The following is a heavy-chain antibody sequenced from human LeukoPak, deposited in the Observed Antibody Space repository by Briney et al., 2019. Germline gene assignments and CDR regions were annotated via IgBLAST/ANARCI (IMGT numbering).Heavy chain of an antibody. CDR3: ARVAHDYGDPGDY. CDR2: ISVYNGNP. J-gene: IGHJ4*02. V-gene: IGHV1-18*01. D-gene: IGHD4-17*01. Sequence: ASVKVSCKASGYTFSKYDISWVRQAPGQGLEWMGWISVYNGNPNYAQKLQGRVTMTTDTSTSTAYMELRSLRSDDTAVYYCARVAHDYGDPGDYWGQGTLVTVSS. CDR1: GYTFSKYD.